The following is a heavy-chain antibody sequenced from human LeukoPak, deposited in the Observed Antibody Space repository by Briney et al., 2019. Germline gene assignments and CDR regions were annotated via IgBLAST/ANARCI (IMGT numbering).Heavy chain of an antibody. D-gene: IGHD7-27*01. V-gene: IGHV3-9*01. CDR2: ISWNSGSI. Sequence: PGGSLRLSCAASGFTFDDYAMHWVQQAPGKGLEWVSGISWNSGSIGYADSVKGRFTISRDNAKNSLYLQMNRLRAEDTALYYCAKDLPNWGGFDYWGQGTLVTVSS. CDR1: GFTFDDYA. J-gene: IGHJ4*02. CDR3: AKDLPNWGGFDY.